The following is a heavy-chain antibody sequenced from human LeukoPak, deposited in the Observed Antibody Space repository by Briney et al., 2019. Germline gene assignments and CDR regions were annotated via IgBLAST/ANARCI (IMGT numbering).Heavy chain of an antibody. J-gene: IGHJ3*02. CDR1: GGSISSGSYY. V-gene: IGHV4-39*01. D-gene: IGHD2-2*01. Sequence: PSETLSLTCTVSGGSISSGSYYWGWIRQPPGKGLEWIGSIYYSGSTYYNPSLKSRVTISVDTSKNQFSLKLSSVTAADTAVYYCARLKDIVVVPAASAFDIWGQGTMVTVSS. CDR2: IYYSGST. CDR3: ARLKDIVVVPAASAFDI.